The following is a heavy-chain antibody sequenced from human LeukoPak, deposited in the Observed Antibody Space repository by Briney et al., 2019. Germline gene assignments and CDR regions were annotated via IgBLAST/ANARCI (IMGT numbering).Heavy chain of an antibody. Sequence: ASVKVSGKASEYTFTRYYMHRVRQAPGQGLEWMGWINPNSGGTNYAQKFQGRVTMTRDTSISTAYMELSRLRSDDTAVYYCARAVVPAAMMSFDYWGQGTLVTVSS. J-gene: IGHJ4*02. CDR3: ARAVVPAAMMSFDY. CDR2: INPNSGGT. V-gene: IGHV1-2*02. CDR1: EYTFTRYY. D-gene: IGHD2-2*01.